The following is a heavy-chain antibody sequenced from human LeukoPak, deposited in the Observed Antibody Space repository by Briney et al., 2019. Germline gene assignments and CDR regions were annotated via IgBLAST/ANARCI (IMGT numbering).Heavy chain of an antibody. J-gene: IGHJ5*02. CDR2: INHSGST. V-gene: IGHV4-34*01. CDR1: GGSFSGYY. Sequence: PSETLSLTCAVYGGSFSGYYWSWIRQPPGKGLEWIGEINHSGSTNYNPSLKSRVTISVDTSKNQFSLKLSSVTAADTAVYYCASKKGYSYGRFDPWGQGTLVTVSS. D-gene: IGHD5-18*01. CDR3: ASKKGYSYGRFDP.